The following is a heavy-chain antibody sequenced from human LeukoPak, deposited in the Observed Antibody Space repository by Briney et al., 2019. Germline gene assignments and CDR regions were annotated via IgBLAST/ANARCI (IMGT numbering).Heavy chain of an antibody. Sequence: GGSLRLSCAASGFTFDDYAMHLVRQAPGKGLEWVSGISWNSGSIGYADSVKGRFTISRDNAKNSLYLQMNSLRAEDTALYYCAKDKGGDGYNRVVDYWGQGTLVTVSS. CDR1: GFTFDDYA. CDR2: ISWNSGSI. V-gene: IGHV3-9*01. CDR3: AKDKGGDGYNRVVDY. D-gene: IGHD5-12*01. J-gene: IGHJ4*02.